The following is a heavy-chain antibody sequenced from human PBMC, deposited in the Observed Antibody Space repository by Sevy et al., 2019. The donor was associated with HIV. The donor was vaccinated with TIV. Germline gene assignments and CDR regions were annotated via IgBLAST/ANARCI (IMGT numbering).Heavy chain of an antibody. D-gene: IGHD2-8*01. Sequence: GGSLRLSCAAPGFTFGNHAIHWVRQAPGKGLEWVAIISFDGRNERYADSVKGRFTISRDNSKNTVYLQMTRLRTEDVAVYYCARDHCTDGACFKSGYFDYWGQGTLVTVSS. CDR2: ISFDGRNE. CDR1: GFTFGNHA. V-gene: IGHV3-30*04. CDR3: ARDHCTDGACFKSGYFDY. J-gene: IGHJ4*01.